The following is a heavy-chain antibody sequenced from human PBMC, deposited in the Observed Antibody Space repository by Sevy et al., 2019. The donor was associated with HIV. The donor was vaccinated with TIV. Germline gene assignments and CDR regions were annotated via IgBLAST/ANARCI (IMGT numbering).Heavy chain of an antibody. D-gene: IGHD1-20*01. Sequence: GGSLRVSCAASGFTFSSYAMHWVRQAPGKGLEWVAVISYDGSNKYYADSVKGRFTISRDNSKNTLYLQMNSLRAEDTAVYYCARDNITGTVDYYYYIDVRGKGTTVTVSS. CDR3: ARDNITGTVDYYYYIDV. J-gene: IGHJ6*03. CDR1: GFTFSSYA. CDR2: ISYDGSNK. V-gene: IGHV3-30-3*01.